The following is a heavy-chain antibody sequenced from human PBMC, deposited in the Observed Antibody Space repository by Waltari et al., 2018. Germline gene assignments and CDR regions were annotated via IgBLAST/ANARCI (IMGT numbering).Heavy chain of an antibody. CDR2: IKQDGSEK. Sequence: EVQLVESGGGLVQPGGSLRLSCAASGFTFSSYWMSWVRQAPGKGLEWVANIKQDGSEKYYVDYVKGRFTSSRDNAKNSRYLQMNSLRAEDTAVYDCARDRYCSGGSCYLYYYGMDVWGQGTTVTVSS. V-gene: IGHV3-7*04. D-gene: IGHD2-15*01. CDR3: ARDRYCSGGSCYLYYYGMDV. J-gene: IGHJ6*02. CDR1: GFTFSSYW.